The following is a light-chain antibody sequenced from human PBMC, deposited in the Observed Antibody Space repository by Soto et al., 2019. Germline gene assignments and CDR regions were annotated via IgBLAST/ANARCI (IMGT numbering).Light chain of an antibody. CDR1: QSVSSD. CDR3: QQYNRWPRP. J-gene: IGKJ1*01. Sequence: IVMTQSPATLSVSPGERATLSCWASQSVSSDLAWYQQKPGQAPRLLIYGASNRAAGVPARFSGSGSGTEFTLTIGSLQSEDFAVYYCQQYNRWPRPFGQGTKVEIK. V-gene: IGKV3-15*01. CDR2: GAS.